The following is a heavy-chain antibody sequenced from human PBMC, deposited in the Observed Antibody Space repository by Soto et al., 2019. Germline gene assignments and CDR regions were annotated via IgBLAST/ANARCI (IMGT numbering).Heavy chain of an antibody. Sequence: QVQLVESGGGVVQPGTSLRLSCTASGFTFNSYGIHWVRQAPGKGLEWLALIEYNAKNRFYADSVKGRFSISRDNSRNTVYLQVNGLIAEDTAVYYCATEGDDYCSGTRCFHYYALDVWGQGTTVIVSS. CDR3: ATEGDDYCSGTRCFHYYALDV. D-gene: IGHD2-15*01. CDR2: IEYNAKNR. CDR1: GFTFNSYG. V-gene: IGHV3-33*05. J-gene: IGHJ6*02.